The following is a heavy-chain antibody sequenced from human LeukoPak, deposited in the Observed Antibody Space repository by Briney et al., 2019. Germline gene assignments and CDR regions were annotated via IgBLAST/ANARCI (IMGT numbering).Heavy chain of an antibody. D-gene: IGHD6-13*01. CDR1: GFTFSSYA. Sequence: GGSLRLSCAASGFTFSSYAMHWVRQAPGKGLEWVAVISYDGSNKYYADSVKGRFTISRDNSKNTLYLQMNSLRAEDTAVYYCAKGKIPAADYYFDYWGQGTLVIVSS. V-gene: IGHV3-30-3*01. CDR3: AKGKIPAADYYFDY. CDR2: ISYDGSNK. J-gene: IGHJ4*02.